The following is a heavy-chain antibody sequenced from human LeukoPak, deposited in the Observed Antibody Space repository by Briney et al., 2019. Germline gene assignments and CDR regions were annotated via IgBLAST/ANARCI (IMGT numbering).Heavy chain of an antibody. Sequence: GGSLRLSCAASGFTFNSYGMHWFRQAPGKGLEWVAVISYDGNDKFYRDSVKGRFTISRDNSKNTLYLQMNSLRAEDTAVYYCAKDPHDHSYGWSWRYFDYWGQGTLVTVSS. CDR3: AKDPHDHSYGWSWRYFDY. V-gene: IGHV3-30*18. J-gene: IGHJ4*02. D-gene: IGHD5-18*01. CDR1: GFTFNSYG. CDR2: ISYDGNDK.